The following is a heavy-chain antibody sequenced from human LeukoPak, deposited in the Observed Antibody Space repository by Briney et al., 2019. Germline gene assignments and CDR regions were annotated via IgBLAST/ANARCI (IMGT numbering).Heavy chain of an antibody. CDR1: GGSISSSSYY. V-gene: IGHV4-39*07. CDR3: ARDPNVIVVVTGN. D-gene: IGHD2-21*02. J-gene: IGHJ4*02. Sequence: SETLSLTCTVSGGSISSSSYYWGWIRQPPGKGLEWIGSMYYSGNTYYNPSLKSRVTISVDTSKNQFSLKLSSVTAADTAVYYCARDPNVIVVVTGNWGQGTLVTVSS. CDR2: MYYSGNT.